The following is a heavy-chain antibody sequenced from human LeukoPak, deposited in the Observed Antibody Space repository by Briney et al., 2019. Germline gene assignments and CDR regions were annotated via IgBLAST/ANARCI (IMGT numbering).Heavy chain of an antibody. D-gene: IGHD5-24*01. Sequence: GRSLRLSCAASGLTFRSYGMHWVRQAPGKGLEWVAVISYDASNKYYADSVKGRFTISRDNSKNTVYLQMNSLRAEDTAVYYCAKLGDGYNNFDYWGQGTLVTVSS. V-gene: IGHV3-30*18. CDR3: AKLGDGYNNFDY. J-gene: IGHJ4*02. CDR1: GLTFRSYG. CDR2: ISYDASNK.